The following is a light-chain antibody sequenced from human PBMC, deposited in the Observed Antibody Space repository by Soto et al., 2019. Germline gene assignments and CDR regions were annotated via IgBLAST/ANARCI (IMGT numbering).Light chain of an antibody. CDR2: ANT. J-gene: IGLJ1*01. CDR1: SSNIGAGFD. Sequence: QSVLTPPPSVSGAPGQRVTISCTGSSSNIGAGFDVHWYQQLPGTAPRLLIYANTKRPSGVPDRFSGSRSGTSISLAISGLRAEDEADYFCQSYDSSLSGYVFGTGTQLTVL. CDR3: QSYDSSLSGYV. V-gene: IGLV1-40*01.